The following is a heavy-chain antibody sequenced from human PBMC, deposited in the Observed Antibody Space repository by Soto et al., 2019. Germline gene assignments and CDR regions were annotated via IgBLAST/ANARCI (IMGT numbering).Heavy chain of an antibody. J-gene: IGHJ6*02. Sequence: EVQLVESGGGLVQPGGSLRLSCAASGFTFSNYWMSWVRQAPGKGLEWVANIKRDGSEKYYVDSVKGRFTISRDNAKNALFLQMNSLRVEDTAVYYCARDPLGVYGSGSYPMDVWGQGTTVTVSS. D-gene: IGHD3-10*01. CDR2: IKRDGSEK. CDR1: GFTFSNYW. V-gene: IGHV3-7*04. CDR3: ARDPLGVYGSGSYPMDV.